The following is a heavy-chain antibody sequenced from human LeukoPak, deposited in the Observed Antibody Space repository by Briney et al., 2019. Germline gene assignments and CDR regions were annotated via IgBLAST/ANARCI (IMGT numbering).Heavy chain of an antibody. CDR2: IYSGGST. J-gene: IGHJ4*02. V-gene: IGHV3-53*01. Sequence: PGGSLRLSCAASGFTVSSNYMSWVRQAPGKGLEWVSVIYSGGSTYYADSVKGRFTISRDNSKNTLYLQMNSLRAEDTAAYYCASTPAGGYSYGYGYWGQGTLVTVSS. D-gene: IGHD5-18*01. CDR1: GFTVSSNY. CDR3: ASTPAGGYSYGYGY.